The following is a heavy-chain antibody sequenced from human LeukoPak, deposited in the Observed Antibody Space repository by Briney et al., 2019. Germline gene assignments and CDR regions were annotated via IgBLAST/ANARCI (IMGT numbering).Heavy chain of an antibody. CDR2: IRYDGSTK. Sequence: PGGSLRLSCAASGFTFSTYGMHWVRQAPGKGLEWVAFIRYDGSTKHYADSVKGRFTISRDNSKNTLYLQMNRLRAEDTAAYYCANLQRAYSFVDPFDYWGQGTLVAVSS. J-gene: IGHJ4*01. D-gene: IGHD5-18*01. CDR1: GFTFSTYG. CDR3: ANLQRAYSFVDPFDY. V-gene: IGHV3-30*02.